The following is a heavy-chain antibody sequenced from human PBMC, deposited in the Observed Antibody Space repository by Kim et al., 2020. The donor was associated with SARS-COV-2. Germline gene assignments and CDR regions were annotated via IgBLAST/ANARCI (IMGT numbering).Heavy chain of an antibody. J-gene: IGHJ4*01. CDR1: GFTFSSYG. CDR2: ISYDGSNK. D-gene: IGHD3-9*01. V-gene: IGHV3-33*05. CDR3: ARDDWRGAPAGYFDY. Sequence: GGSLRLSCAASGFTFSSYGMHWVRQAPGKGLEWEAVISYDGSNKYYADSVKGRFTISRDNSKNTLYLQMNSLRAEDTAVYYCARDDWRGAPAGYFDYWG.